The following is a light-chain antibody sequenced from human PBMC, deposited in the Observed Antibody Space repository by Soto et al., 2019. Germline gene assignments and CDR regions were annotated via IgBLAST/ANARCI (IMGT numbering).Light chain of an antibody. CDR1: QSISSW. V-gene: IGKV1-5*03. CDR3: QNYNSYSRT. Sequence: DIQMTQSPSTLSASVGDRVTITCRASQSISSWLAWYQQKPGKAPKLLIYKASTLQSGVPSRFSGSGSGTEFTLTISSLQPDDLATYYCQNYNSYSRTFGQGTKVEIK. J-gene: IGKJ1*01. CDR2: KAS.